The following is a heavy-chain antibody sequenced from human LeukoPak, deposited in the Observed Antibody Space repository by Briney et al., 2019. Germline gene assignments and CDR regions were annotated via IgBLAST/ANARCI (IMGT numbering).Heavy chain of an antibody. D-gene: IGHD6-19*01. Sequence: GGSLRLSCAASGFTISSYWMSWVRQAPGKGLEWVANVKQDGSEKYYVDSVKGRFTISRDNAKNSLYLQMNSLRAEDTAVYYCAGEPISGWGFDYWGQGTLVTVSS. J-gene: IGHJ4*02. CDR3: AGEPISGWGFDY. V-gene: IGHV3-7*01. CDR2: VKQDGSEK. CDR1: GFTISSYW.